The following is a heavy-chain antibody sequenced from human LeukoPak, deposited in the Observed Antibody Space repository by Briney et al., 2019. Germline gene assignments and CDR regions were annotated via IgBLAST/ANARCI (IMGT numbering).Heavy chain of an antibody. J-gene: IGHJ4*02. V-gene: IGHV3-30*18. D-gene: IGHD6-19*01. CDR2: ISYDGSDK. CDR3: AKRGVAGPRPAHFDY. CDR1: GFTFSSYG. Sequence: GGSLRLSCAASGFTFSSYGMHWVRQAPGKGLGWVAVISYDGSDKYYIDSVKGRFTITRDNAKNTLYLQMNNLRAEDTAVYYCAKRGVAGPRPAHFDYWGQGTLVTVSS.